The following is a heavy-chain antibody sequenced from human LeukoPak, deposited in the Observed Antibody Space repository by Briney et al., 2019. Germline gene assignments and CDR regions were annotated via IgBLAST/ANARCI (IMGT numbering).Heavy chain of an antibody. J-gene: IGHJ6*03. CDR2: MNPNSGNT. CDR1: GYTFTSYD. V-gene: IGHV1-8*01. D-gene: IGHD3-10*01. Sequence: GASVKVSCKASGYTFTSYDINWVRQATGQGLEWMGWMNPNSGNTGYAQKFQGRVTMTRNTSISTAYMELSSLRSEDTAVYYCAREGANGSGSYDDYYYMDVWGKGTTVTISS. CDR3: AREGANGSGSYDDYYYMDV.